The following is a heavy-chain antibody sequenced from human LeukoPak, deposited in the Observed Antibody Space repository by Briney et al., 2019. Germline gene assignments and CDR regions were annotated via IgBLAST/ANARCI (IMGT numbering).Heavy chain of an antibody. V-gene: IGHV3-74*01. J-gene: IGHJ5*02. CDR2: INSDGSST. Sequence: PGGPLKLSWPAFGFPFISYGIHWFRKPPGKGLVWFSRINSDGSSTNYADSVKGRFTISRDNAKNTLYLQMNSLRAEDTAVYYCAKEGLLWFGELWSWFDPWGQGTLVTVSS. CDR1: GFPFISYG. D-gene: IGHD3-10*01. CDR3: AKEGLLWFGELWSWFDP.